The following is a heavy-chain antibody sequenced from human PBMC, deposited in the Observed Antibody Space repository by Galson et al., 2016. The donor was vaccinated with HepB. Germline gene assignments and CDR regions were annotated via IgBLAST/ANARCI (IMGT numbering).Heavy chain of an antibody. CDR1: GGPINSGSYY. CDR2: IYYSGST. J-gene: IGHJ3*02. CDR3: ARGSVEVRGVEGQDEAFDI. D-gene: IGHD3-10*01. Sequence: TLSLTCTVSGGPINSGSYYWSWIRQHPRTGLEWIGYIYYSGSTYYNPSLKSRLTISVDTSKNQFSLKLTSVTAADTAIYYCARGSVEVRGVEGQDEAFDIWGQGTLVTVSS. V-gene: IGHV4-31*03.